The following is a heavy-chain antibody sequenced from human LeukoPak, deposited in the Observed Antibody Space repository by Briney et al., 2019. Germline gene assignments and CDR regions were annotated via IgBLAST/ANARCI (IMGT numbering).Heavy chain of an antibody. V-gene: IGHV4-59*01. D-gene: IGHD3-22*01. Sequence: ETLSLTCTVSGGSLSSYYWNWIRQPPGKGLEWIGYIYYSGSTNYNPSLKSRVTISVDTSKNQFSLKLSSVTAADTAVYYCARGADSSGYYSIFYFDYWGQGTLVTVSS. J-gene: IGHJ4*02. CDR1: GGSLSSYY. CDR3: ARGADSSGYYSIFYFDY. CDR2: IYYSGST.